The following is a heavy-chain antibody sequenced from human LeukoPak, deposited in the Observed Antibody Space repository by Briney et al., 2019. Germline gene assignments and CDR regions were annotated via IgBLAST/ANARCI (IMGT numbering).Heavy chain of an antibody. CDR3: ARDYRGYCTNGVCPIDY. V-gene: IGHV7-4-1*02. CDR2: INTNSGNP. D-gene: IGHD2-8*01. J-gene: IGHJ4*02. Sequence: ASVKVSCKASGYTFSSYAMNWVRQAPGQGLEWMGWINTNSGNPTYAQGFTGRFVSSLDTSVSTAYLQISSLKAEDTAVYYCARDYRGYCTNGVCPIDYWGQGTLVTVSS. CDR1: GYTFSSYA.